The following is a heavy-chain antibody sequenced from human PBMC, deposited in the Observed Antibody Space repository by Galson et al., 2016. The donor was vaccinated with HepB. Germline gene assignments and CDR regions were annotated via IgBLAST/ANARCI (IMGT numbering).Heavy chain of an antibody. D-gene: IGHD4-17*01. CDR2: ISSRSKYI. Sequence: RLSCAASGFTFSTYSMNWVRLAPGKGLEWVSSISSRSKYIYYADSVKGRFTISRDNAQNSLYLQMDRLRAEDTAVYYCARESTVTTRPYHYYYYGFDVWGQGTTVTVSS. CDR3: ARESTVTTRPYHYYYYGFDV. CDR1: GFTFSTYS. J-gene: IGHJ6*02. V-gene: IGHV3-21*01.